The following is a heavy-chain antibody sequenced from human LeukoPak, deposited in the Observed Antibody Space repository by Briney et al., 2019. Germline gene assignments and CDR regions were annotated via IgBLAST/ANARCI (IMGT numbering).Heavy chain of an antibody. CDR3: VIVVVPAAIDC. CDR1: GFTFSNYA. D-gene: IGHD2-2*01. Sequence: PGGSLRLSCAASGFTFSNYAIHWVRQAPGKGLEWVAVISYDGSNKYYADSVKGRFTISRDNSRNTLYMQMNSLRAEDSAVYYCVIVVVPAAIDCWGQGTLVTVSS. CDR2: ISYDGSNK. J-gene: IGHJ4*02. V-gene: IGHV3-30*04.